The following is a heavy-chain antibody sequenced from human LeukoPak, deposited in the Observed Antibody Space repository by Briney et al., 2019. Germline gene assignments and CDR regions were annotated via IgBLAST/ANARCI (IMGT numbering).Heavy chain of an antibody. D-gene: IGHD6-6*01. CDR1: RFNFNDYY. J-gene: IGHJ4*02. Sequence: GGSLRLSCAASRFNFNDYYMSWIRQAPGKGLEWLSYISSSANDKYYADSVKGRFTISRDNAKNSLYVQMNSPRVEDTAVYYCASGSSSVGYWGQGTLVTVSS. V-gene: IGHV3-11*01. CDR3: ASGSSSVGY. CDR2: ISSSANDK.